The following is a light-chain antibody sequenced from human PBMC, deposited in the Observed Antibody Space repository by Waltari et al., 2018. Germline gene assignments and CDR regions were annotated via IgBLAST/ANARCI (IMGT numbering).Light chain of an antibody. CDR1: QSVRGT. CDR2: GAS. J-gene: IGKJ1*01. CDR3: QHYVRLPVT. V-gene: IGKV3-20*01. Sequence: EIVLTQSPGTLSLSQGETATLSCRASQSVRGTLAWYQQKPGQAPRLLIYGASSRATGIPDRFSGSGSGTDFSLTISRLEPEDFAVYYCQHYVRLPVTFGQGTRVEIK.